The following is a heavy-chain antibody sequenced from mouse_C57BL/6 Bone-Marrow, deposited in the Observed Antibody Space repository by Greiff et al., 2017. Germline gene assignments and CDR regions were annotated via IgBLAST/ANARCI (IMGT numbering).Heavy chain of an antibody. J-gene: IGHJ2*01. V-gene: IGHV1-26*01. CDR2: INPNNGGT. CDR3: ARWSLLYFDD. CDR1: GYTFTDYY. Sequence: EVQLQQSGPELVKPGASVKISCKASGYTFTDYYMNWVKQSHGKSLEWIGDINPNNGGTSYNQKFKGKATLTVDKSSSTAYMELRSLTSEDSAVYYCARWSLLYFDDWGQGTTLTVSS. D-gene: IGHD2-10*01.